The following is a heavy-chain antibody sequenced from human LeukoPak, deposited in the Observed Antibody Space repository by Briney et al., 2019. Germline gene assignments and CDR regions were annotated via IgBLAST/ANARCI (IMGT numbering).Heavy chain of an antibody. V-gene: IGHV3-23*01. D-gene: IGHD7-27*01. CDR1: GFSFSNYA. CDR2: ISGSGHSS. Sequence: GGSLRLSCAASGFSFSNYAMSWVRQATGKGLEWVSGISGSGHSSYYADSVKGRFTISRDNSENTLYLQMSGLRAEDTAIYYCAKGTGDTAYYFDFWGQGVLVTVSS. J-gene: IGHJ4*02. CDR3: AKGTGDTAYYFDF.